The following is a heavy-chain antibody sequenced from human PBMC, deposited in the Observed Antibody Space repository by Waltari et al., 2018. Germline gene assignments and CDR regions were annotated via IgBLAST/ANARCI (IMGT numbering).Heavy chain of an antibody. CDR1: GGTFSSYA. D-gene: IGHD5-12*01. Sequence: QVQLVQSGAEVKKPGSSVKVSCKASGGTFSSYAISWVRQAPGQGLEWMGGIIPIFGTANYEQKFQGRVTITTDESTSTAYMERSSLRSEDTAVYYCARGHSGYDLVVYWGQGTLVTVSS. V-gene: IGHV1-69*05. J-gene: IGHJ4*02. CDR2: IIPIFGTA. CDR3: ARGHSGYDLVVY.